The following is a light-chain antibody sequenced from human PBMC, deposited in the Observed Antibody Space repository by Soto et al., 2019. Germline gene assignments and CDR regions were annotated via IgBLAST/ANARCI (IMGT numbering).Light chain of an antibody. CDR2: EVS. V-gene: IGLV2-14*01. Sequence: QSALTQPASVSGSPGQSITISCTGTSSDVGGYDYVSWYQHHPGKAPKLIIFEVSDRPSGVSNRFSGSRSGSTASLTISGLQAEDEADYYCCSYAGSYTFVFGTGTKVTVL. CDR3: CSYAGSYTFV. CDR1: SSDVGGYDY. J-gene: IGLJ1*01.